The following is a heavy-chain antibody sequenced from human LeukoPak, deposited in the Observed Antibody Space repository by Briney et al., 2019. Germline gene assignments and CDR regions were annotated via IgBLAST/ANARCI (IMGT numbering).Heavy chain of an antibody. CDR2: IIPIFGTA. D-gene: IGHD3-10*02. Sequence: SVKVSCKASGGTFSSYAISWVRQAPGQGLEWMGGIIPIFGTANYAQKFQGRVTITADESTSTAYMELSSLRSEDTAVYYCARAPHYNVSGPYYFDYWGQGTLVTVSS. CDR3: ARAPHYNVSGPYYFDY. CDR1: GGTFSSYA. V-gene: IGHV1-69*13. J-gene: IGHJ4*02.